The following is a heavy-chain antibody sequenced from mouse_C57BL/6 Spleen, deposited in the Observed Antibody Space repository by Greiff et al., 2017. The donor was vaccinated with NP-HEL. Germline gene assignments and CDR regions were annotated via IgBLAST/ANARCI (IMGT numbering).Heavy chain of an antibody. Sequence: EVMLVESGGGLVKPGGSLKLSCAASGFTFSDYGMHWVRQAPEKGLEWVAYISSGSSTIYYADTVKGRFTISRDNAKNTLFLQMTSLRSEDTAMYYCARRVGTGAMDYWGQGTSVTVSS. J-gene: IGHJ4*01. CDR2: ISSGSSTI. CDR3: ARRVGTGAMDY. CDR1: GFTFSDYG. V-gene: IGHV5-17*01. D-gene: IGHD4-1*01.